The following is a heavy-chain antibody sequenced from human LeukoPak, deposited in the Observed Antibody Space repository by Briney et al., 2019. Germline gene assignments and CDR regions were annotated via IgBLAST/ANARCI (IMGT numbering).Heavy chain of an antibody. D-gene: IGHD6-13*01. V-gene: IGHV1-46*01. Sequence: ASVKVSCKASGYTFTNYFMHWVRQAPGQGLEWMGVINPSGGSTSYVQNFQGRVTMTRDMSTSTVYMELSSLRSEDAAVYYCARAGQHAYYYYMDVWGKGTTVTVSS. J-gene: IGHJ6*03. CDR2: INPSGGST. CDR3: ARAGQHAYYYYMDV. CDR1: GYTFTNYF.